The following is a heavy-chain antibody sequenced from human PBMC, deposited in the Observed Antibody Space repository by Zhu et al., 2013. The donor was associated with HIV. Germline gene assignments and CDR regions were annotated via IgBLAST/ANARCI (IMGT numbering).Heavy chain of an antibody. J-gene: IGHJ1*01. CDR3: ARDSRGLGSSAYYYFQH. V-gene: IGHV1-2*02. CDR2: INPNSGGT. CDR1: GYTFTGYY. D-gene: IGHD3-22*01. Sequence: QVQLVQSGAEVKKPGASVKVSCKASGYTFTGYYIHWVRQAPGQGPEWMGWINPNSGGTNYAQKFQGRVTMTRDTSISTAYMELSRLRSDDTAVYYCARDSRGLGSSAYYYFQHWGQGTLVTVSS.